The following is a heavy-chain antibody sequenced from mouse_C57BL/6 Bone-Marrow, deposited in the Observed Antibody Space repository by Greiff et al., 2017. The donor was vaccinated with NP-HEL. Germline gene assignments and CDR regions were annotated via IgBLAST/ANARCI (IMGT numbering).Heavy chain of an antibody. CDR1: GFSLPSYA. D-gene: IGHD2-4*01. J-gene: IGHJ3*01. CDR3: ARNYDYDGSVAD. CDR2: IWTGGGT. V-gene: IGHV2-9-1*01. Sequence: QVQLKESGPGLVAPSQSLSITCTVSGFSLPSYAISWVRQPPGKGLEWLGVIWTGGGTHYNSALQSRLTLRQDNYKRQIFLKIDGLQTEDTARYDCARNYDYDGSVADWGQGTLVTVSA.